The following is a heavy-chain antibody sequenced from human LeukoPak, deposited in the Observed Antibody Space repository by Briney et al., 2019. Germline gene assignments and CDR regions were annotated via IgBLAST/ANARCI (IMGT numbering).Heavy chain of an antibody. V-gene: IGHV3-48*01. J-gene: IGHJ4*02. D-gene: IGHD5-12*01. CDR3: ATGPRGSPVHLVN. CDR2: ASGSSTTR. Sequence: GGSLRLSCAASGLTFSSYSMSWVRQAPGKGLEWISYASGSSTTRDYADSVKGRFTISRDNAKNSVFLQMSSVRVDDTAIYYCATGPRGSPVHLVNWGQGTLVTVSS. CDR1: GLTFSSYS.